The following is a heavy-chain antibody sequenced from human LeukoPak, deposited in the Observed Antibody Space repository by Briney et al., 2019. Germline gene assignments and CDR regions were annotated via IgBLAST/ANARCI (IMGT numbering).Heavy chain of an antibody. V-gene: IGHV3-23*01. J-gene: IGHJ4*02. CDR2: ISGSGGST. Sequence: GGSLRLSCAASGFTFSSYAMSWVRQAPGKGLEWVSAISGSGGSTYYADSVKGRFTISRDNSKNTLYLQMNSLRAEDTAVYYCAVGTTRFKFAVETTDYWGQGTLVTVSS. CDR3: AVGTTRFKFAVETTDY. D-gene: IGHD1-1*01. CDR1: GFTFSSYA.